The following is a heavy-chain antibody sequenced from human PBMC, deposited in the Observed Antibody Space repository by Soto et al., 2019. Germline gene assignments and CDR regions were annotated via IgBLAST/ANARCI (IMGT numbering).Heavy chain of an antibody. CDR1: GFTFRSYD. D-gene: IGHD3-10*01. J-gene: IGHJ6*02. CDR3: AKDGYSYFSDSGSYTYFYYGIDV. CDR2: ASYNGRDK. Sequence: GGSLRLSCAASGFTFRSYDIHWVRQAPGKGLEWVAVASYNGRDKYYAESVKGRLTDSRDNSKNTLYLQMNCQRTEGTAVYLCAKDGYSYFSDSGSYTYFYYGIDVWGQGTTVTVSS. V-gene: IGHV3-30*18.